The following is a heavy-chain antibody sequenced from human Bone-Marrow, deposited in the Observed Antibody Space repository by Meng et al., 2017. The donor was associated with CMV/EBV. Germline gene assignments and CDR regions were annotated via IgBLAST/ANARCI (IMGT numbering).Heavy chain of an antibody. D-gene: IGHD3-3*01. CDR3: AKDGTIFGVVITAVD. J-gene: IGHJ4*02. V-gene: IGHV3-23*01. CDR2: ISGSGGST. CDR1: GFTFSSYA. Sequence: GDSLKISCAASGFTFSSYAMSWVRQAPGKGLEWVSAISGSGGSTYYADSVKGRFTISRDNSKNTLYLQMNSLRAEDTAVYYCAKDGTIFGVVITAVDWGQGTLVTVSS.